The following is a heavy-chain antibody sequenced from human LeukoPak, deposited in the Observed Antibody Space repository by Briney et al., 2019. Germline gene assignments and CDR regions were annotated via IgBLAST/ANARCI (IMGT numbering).Heavy chain of an antibody. CDR1: GFTFSSYG. J-gene: IGHJ4*02. Sequence: PGGSLRLSCAASGFTFSSYGMHWVRQAPGKGLEWVAVISYDGSNKYYADSVKGRFTISRDNSKNTLYLQMNSLRAEDTVVYCSAKAGLRSGDLSRGADYWGQGTLVTVSS. CDR2: ISYDGSNK. D-gene: IGHD3-16*02. CDR3: AKAGLRSGDLSRGADY. V-gene: IGHV3-30*18.